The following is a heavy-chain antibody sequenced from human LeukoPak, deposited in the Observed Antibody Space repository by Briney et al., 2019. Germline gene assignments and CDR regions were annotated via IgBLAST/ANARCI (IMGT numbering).Heavy chain of an antibody. D-gene: IGHD3-16*01. Sequence: ASVKVSCKASGYTFTVYSINWLRQAPGQGLEWMGWITTSTGKPTYAQGFTGRFVFSLDTSVSTTYLHINSLKAEDTAVYYCARDASMINFDYWGQGTLVTVSS. CDR2: ITTSTGKP. J-gene: IGHJ4*02. CDR1: GYTFTVYS. V-gene: IGHV7-4-1*02. CDR3: ARDASMINFDY.